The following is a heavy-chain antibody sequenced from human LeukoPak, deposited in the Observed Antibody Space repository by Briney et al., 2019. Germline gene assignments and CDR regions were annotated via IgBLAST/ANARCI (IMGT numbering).Heavy chain of an antibody. Sequence: ASVKVSCKASGGTFSSYAISWVRQAPGQGLEWMGWISAYSGNTNYVQKFQGRVTMATDASTSTAYMELRSLRSDDTAVYYCARDIATVVHQDWGQGTLVTVSS. CDR2: ISAYSGNT. CDR3: ARDIATVVHQD. J-gene: IGHJ4*02. D-gene: IGHD2-2*01. V-gene: IGHV1-18*01. CDR1: GGTFSSYA.